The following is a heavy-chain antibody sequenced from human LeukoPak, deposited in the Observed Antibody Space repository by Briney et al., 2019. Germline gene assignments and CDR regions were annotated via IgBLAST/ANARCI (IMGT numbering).Heavy chain of an antibody. CDR2: ISYDGSIK. V-gene: IGHV3-30*04. D-gene: IGHD6-19*01. CDR3: ARGPYSSGWTTFDY. J-gene: IGHJ4*02. CDR1: GFTFRSYA. Sequence: GGSLRLSCAASGFTFRSYAMHWVRQAPGKGLVWVALISYDGSIKSYADSVKGRFTISRGNSKNTLYVQMNSLRTDDTAVYYCARGPYSSGWTTFDYWGQGILVTVSS.